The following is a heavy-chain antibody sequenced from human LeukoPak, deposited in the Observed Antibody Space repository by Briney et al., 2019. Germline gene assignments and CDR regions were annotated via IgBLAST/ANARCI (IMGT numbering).Heavy chain of an antibody. CDR3: ARGAPTELRYFDWLLGARATLADFDY. Sequence: ASVKVSCKASGYTFTSYGISWVRQAPGQGLEWMGWISAYNGNTNYAQKLQGRVTMTTDTSTSTAYMELRSLRSDDTAVYYCARGAPTELRYFDWLLGARATLADFDYWGQGTLVTVSS. D-gene: IGHD3-9*01. V-gene: IGHV1-18*01. CDR2: ISAYNGNT. J-gene: IGHJ4*02. CDR1: GYTFTSYG.